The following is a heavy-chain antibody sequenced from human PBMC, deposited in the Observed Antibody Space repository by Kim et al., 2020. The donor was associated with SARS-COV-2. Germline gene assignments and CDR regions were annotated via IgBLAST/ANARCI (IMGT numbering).Heavy chain of an antibody. J-gene: IGHJ4*02. D-gene: IGHD4-17*01. CDR3: ARRGYGDYAEYYFDY. Sequence: PAPKSRVTISVATSKTQLSLKLGSVTAADTAVYYCARRGYGDYAEYYFDYWGQGTLVTVSS. V-gene: IGHV4-39*01.